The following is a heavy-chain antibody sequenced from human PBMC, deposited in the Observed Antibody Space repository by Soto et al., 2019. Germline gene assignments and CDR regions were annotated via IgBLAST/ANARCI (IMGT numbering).Heavy chain of an antibody. J-gene: IGHJ6*02. V-gene: IGHV1-18*01. D-gene: IGHD2-8*01. CDR3: ARDIESVTAKHFFYYYAMDV. CDR1: GFTFSNYG. CDR2: VSADNGHT. Sequence: ASVKVSCKASGFTFSNYGLNWVRQAPGQGLEWMGWVSADNGHTNYARNLQGRVSMATDTSTSTAYMELRGLTFDDTAVYYCARDIESVTAKHFFYYYAMDVWGQGTTVTV.